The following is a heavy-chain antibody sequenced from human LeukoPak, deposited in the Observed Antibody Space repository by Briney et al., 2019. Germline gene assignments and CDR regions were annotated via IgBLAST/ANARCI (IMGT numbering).Heavy chain of an antibody. CDR1: GYTFTSYG. Sequence: GASVKVSCKASGYTFTSYGISWVRQAPGQGLEWMGWISAYNGNTNYAQKLQGRVTMTTDTSTSTAYMELRSLRSDDTAVYYCARQYYDFWSGYYSDYNWFDPWGQGTLVTVSS. CDR3: ARQYYDFWSGYYSDYNWFDP. CDR2: ISAYNGNT. J-gene: IGHJ5*02. D-gene: IGHD3-3*01. V-gene: IGHV1-18*01.